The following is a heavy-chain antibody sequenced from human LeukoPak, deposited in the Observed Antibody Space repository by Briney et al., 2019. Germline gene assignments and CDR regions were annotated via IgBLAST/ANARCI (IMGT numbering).Heavy chain of an antibody. D-gene: IGHD4-17*01. CDR2: IYYSGST. V-gene: IGHV4-30-4*01. CDR1: GGSISSGDYY. J-gene: IGHJ6*02. CDR3: ARDCYGDYYYYGMDV. Sequence: SETLSLTCTVSGGSISSGDYYWSWIRQPPGKGLEWIGYIYYSGSTNYNPSLKSRVTISVDKSKNQFSLKLSSVTAADTAVYYCARDCYGDYYYYGMDVWGQGTTVTVSS.